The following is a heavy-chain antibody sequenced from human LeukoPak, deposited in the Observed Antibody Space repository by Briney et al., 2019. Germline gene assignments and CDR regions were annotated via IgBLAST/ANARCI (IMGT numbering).Heavy chain of an antibody. V-gene: IGHV1-69*13. CDR2: IIPIFGTA. CDR1: GGTFSSYA. J-gene: IGHJ4*02. CDR3: ARDWEDGYNSHDY. Sequence: GASVKVSCKASGGTFSSYAISWVRQAPGQGLEWMGGIIPIFGTANYAQKLQGRVTITADESTSTAYMELRSLRSDDTAVYYCARDWEDGYNSHDYWGQGTLVTVSS. D-gene: IGHD5-24*01.